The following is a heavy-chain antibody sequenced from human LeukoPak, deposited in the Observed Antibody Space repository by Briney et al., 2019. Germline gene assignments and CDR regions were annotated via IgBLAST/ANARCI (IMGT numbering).Heavy chain of an antibody. CDR3: ARAPKSYGQPFDY. J-gene: IGHJ4*02. V-gene: IGHV7-4-1*02. D-gene: IGHD5-18*01. CDR1: GYTFTYYA. Sequence: ASVKVSCKAPGYTFTYYAVNWVRQAPGQGLEWMGWINSNTGNPTFAQGFTGRFVFSLDTSVRTAYLQISSLKAEDTAVYYCARAPKSYGQPFDYWGQGTLVTVSS. CDR2: INSNTGNP.